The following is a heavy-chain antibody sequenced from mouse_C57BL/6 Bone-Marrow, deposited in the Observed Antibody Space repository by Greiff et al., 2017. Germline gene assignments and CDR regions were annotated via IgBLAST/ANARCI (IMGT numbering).Heavy chain of an antibody. CDR1: GYSITSGYY. Sequence: DVKLQESGPGLVKPSQSLSLTCSVTGYSITSGYYWNWIRQFPGNKLEWMGYISYDGSNNYNPSLKNRISITRDTSKNQFFLKLNSVTTEDTATYDGARNLGYYCGSSYVGWFAYWGQGTLVTVSA. V-gene: IGHV3-6*01. D-gene: IGHD1-1*01. CDR3: ARNLGYYCGSSYVGWFAY. J-gene: IGHJ3*01. CDR2: ISYDGSN.